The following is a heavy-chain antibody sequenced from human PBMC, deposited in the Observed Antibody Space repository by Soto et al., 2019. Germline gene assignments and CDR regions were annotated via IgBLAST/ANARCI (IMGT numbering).Heavy chain of an antibody. CDR2: IIPILGIA. D-gene: IGHD1-26*01. J-gene: IGHJ5*02. V-gene: IGHV1-69*02. CDR1: GGTFSSYT. Sequence: GASVKVSCKASGGTFSSYTISWVRQAPGQGLEWMGRIIPILGIANYAQKFQGRVTITADKSTSTAYMELSSLRSEDTAVYYCASPRAGEGPFDPWGQGTLVTVSS. CDR3: ASPRAGEGPFDP.